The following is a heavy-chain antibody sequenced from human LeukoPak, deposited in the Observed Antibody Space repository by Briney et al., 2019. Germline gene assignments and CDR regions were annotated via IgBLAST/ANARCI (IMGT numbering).Heavy chain of an antibody. CDR3: ARGRGFFNSGFYFDY. CDR1: GGSFSGYY. CDR2: INHSGST. V-gene: IGHV4-34*01. D-gene: IGHD3-22*01. J-gene: IGHJ4*02. Sequence: ETLSLTCAVYGGSFSGYYWGWIRQPPGKGLEWIGEINHSGSTNYNPSLKSRVTISVDTSKNQFSLKLSSVTAADTAVYYCARGRGFFNSGFYFDYWGQGTLVTVSS.